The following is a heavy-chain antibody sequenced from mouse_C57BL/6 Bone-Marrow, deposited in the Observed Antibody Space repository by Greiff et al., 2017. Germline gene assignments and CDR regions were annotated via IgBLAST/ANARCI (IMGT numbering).Heavy chain of an antibody. CDR3: ARARLRYWYSDV. J-gene: IGHJ1*03. Sequence: EVNLVGSGGGLVKPGGSRKLSFAASGLTFGSYAMSWVRRTPEKRRGGVATISDGGSYTSYPDNVKGRFTIARDNAKNNRYLQMSHLKSEATAMYYCARARLRYWYSDVWGTGTTVTVPS. CDR1: GLTFGSYA. V-gene: IGHV5-4*03. D-gene: IGHD2-4*01. CDR2: ISDGGSYT.